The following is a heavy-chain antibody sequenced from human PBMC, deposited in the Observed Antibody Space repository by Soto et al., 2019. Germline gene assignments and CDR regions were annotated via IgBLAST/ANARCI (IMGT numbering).Heavy chain of an antibody. CDR1: GFNFGAYA. D-gene: IGHD6-19*01. Sequence: LRLSCEASGFNFGAYAMNWVRQAPGKGLEWVSGISGSSSGTYYTDSVKGRFTISRDNSKNTVYLQMNSLRGEDTAVYYCAKDRSENFWVYYYAMDVWGQGTAVTVSS. CDR2: ISGSSSGT. V-gene: IGHV3-23*01. J-gene: IGHJ6*02. CDR3: AKDRSENFWVYYYAMDV.